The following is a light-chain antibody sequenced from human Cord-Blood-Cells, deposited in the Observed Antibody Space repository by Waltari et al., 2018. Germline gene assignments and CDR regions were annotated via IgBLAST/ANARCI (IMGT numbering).Light chain of an antibody. Sequence: QSALTQPPSASGSPGQSVTISCTGTSSDVGGYNYVSWYQQHPGKAPQLMIYEVSKRPAGVPDRFSGSKSGNTAALTVSGLQAEDEAYYYCSSYAGSNNYVFGTGTKVTVL. V-gene: IGLV2-8*01. CDR1: SSDVGGYNY. J-gene: IGLJ1*01. CDR2: EVS. CDR3: SSYAGSNNYV.